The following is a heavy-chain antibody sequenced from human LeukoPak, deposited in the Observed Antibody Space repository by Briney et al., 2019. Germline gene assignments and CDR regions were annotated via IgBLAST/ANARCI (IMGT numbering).Heavy chain of an antibody. CDR1: GFTFSSYG. V-gene: IGHV3-30*02. CDR3: AKDRRFVLLWFGELLY. J-gene: IGHJ4*02. CDR2: IRYDGSNK. Sequence: GGSLRLSCAASGFTFSSYGMHWVRQAPGKGLEWVAFIRYDGSNKYYADSVRGRFTISRDNSKNTLYLQMNSLRAEDTAVYYCAKDRRFVLLWFGELLYWGQGTLVTVSS. D-gene: IGHD3-10*01.